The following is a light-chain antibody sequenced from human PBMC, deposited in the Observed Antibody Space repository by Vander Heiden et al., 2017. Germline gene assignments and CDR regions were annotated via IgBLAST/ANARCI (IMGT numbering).Light chain of an antibody. CDR2: DVS. CDR1: SSDVSGYNY. Sequence: QSALTQPASVSGSPGPSITISCTGTSSDVSGYNYVSWYQQHPGKAPKLMIYDVSNRPSGVSNRFSGSKSGNTASLTISGLQAEDEADYYCSSYTSSSTVFGGGTKLTVL. CDR3: SSYTSSSTV. V-gene: IGLV2-14*01. J-gene: IGLJ3*02.